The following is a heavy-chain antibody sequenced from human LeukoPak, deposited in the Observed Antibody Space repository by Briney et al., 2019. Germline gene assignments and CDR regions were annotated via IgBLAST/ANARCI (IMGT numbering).Heavy chain of an antibody. V-gene: IGHV3-66*04. D-gene: IGHD6-13*01. CDR1: GFIVSNNY. CDR2: IFAGGTT. Sequence: GGSLRLSCPASGFIVSNNYMSWVHQAPGRGLEWVSVIFAGGTTNYADSVKGRFIISRDNSKNTLYLQMNSLRAEDTAVYYCARQQLASFDYWGQGILVTISS. CDR3: ARQQLASFDY. J-gene: IGHJ4*02.